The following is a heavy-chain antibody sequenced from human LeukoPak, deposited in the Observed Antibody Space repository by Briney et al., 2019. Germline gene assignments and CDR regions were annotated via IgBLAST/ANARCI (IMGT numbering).Heavy chain of an antibody. D-gene: IGHD3-10*01. CDR2: ISSSSSYI. CDR1: GFTFSSYS. J-gene: IGHJ4*02. CDR3: ARDTDDGSGSYSRG. Sequence: GGSLRLSCAASGFTFSSYSMNWVRQAPGKGLEWVSSISSSSSYIYYADSVKGRLTISRDNAKNSLYLQMNSLRAEDTAVYYCARDTDDGSGSYSRGWGQGTLVTVSS. V-gene: IGHV3-21*01.